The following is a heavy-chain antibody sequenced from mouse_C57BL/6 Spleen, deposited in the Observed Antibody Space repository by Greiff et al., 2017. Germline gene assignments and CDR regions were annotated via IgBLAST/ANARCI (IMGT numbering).Heavy chain of an antibody. J-gene: IGHJ1*03. Sequence: QVQLKQPGTELVKPGASVKLSCKASGYTFTSYWMHWVKQRPGQGLEWIGNINPSNGGTNYNEKFKSKATLTVDKSYSTAYMQLSSLTSEDSAVYYCARGTVGLYWYFDVWGTGTTVTVSS. D-gene: IGHD4-1*01. CDR3: ARGTVGLYWYFDV. CDR2: INPSNGGT. CDR1: GYTFTSYW. V-gene: IGHV1-53*01.